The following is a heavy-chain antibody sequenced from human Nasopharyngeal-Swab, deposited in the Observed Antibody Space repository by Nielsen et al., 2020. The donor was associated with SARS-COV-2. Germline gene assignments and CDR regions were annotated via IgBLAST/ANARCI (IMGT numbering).Heavy chain of an antibody. V-gene: IGHV4-59*08. CDR2: IYYSGST. J-gene: IGHJ4*02. Sequence: SETLSLTCTVSGGSISTYHWSWIRQSPGKGLEWMGYIYYSGSTNYNPSLLSRVTMSVDTSNNQFSLRLNSVTAADTAVYFCASTTRHRFDYWGQGTLVTVSS. D-gene: IGHD4-17*01. CDR3: ASTTRHRFDY. CDR1: GGSISTYH.